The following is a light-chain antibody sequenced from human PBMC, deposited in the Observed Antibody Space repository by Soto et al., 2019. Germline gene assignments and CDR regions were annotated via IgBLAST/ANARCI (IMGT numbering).Light chain of an antibody. Sequence: EIVMTQSPATLSVSPGERATLSCRASQSVNSNLAWYQQKPGQAPRLLFYGASTRATGIPARFSGTGSGTDFTLTISSLQSEDFAVYYCQQSYKWPYTFGQGTKLEIK. CDR3: QQSYKWPYT. J-gene: IGKJ2*01. CDR1: QSVNSN. V-gene: IGKV3-15*01. CDR2: GAS.